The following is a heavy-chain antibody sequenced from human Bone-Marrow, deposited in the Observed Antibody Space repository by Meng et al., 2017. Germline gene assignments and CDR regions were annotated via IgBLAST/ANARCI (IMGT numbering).Heavy chain of an antibody. D-gene: IGHD3-10*01. J-gene: IGHJ5*02. V-gene: IGHV1-2*06. Sequence: QVQLVQSGAEAKKPGASVKVSCKTSGYTFTGYYMHWVRQAPGQGLEWMGRINPNSGGTNYAQKFQGRVTMTRDTSISTAYMELSRLRSDDTAVYYCARVSVRGVIRWFDPWGQGTLVTVPQ. CDR2: INPNSGGT. CDR3: ARVSVRGVIRWFDP. CDR1: GYTFTGYY.